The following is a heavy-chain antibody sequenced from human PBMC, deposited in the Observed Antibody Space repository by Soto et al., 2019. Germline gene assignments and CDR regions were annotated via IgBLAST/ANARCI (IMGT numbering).Heavy chain of an antibody. J-gene: IGHJ4*02. CDR3: ARDADSTGHYSHFDL. CDR1: GFTFSYYG. V-gene: IGHV3-33*08. D-gene: IGHD3-9*01. Sequence: QVQLVESGGGEVQPGGSLRLSCAASGFTFSYYGFHWVRQAPGKGLEWVAVMHTGGNEKYYVDSVKGRFTVSRDDSRNMVYLEMSGLRAEDTAEYFCARDADSTGHYSHFDLWGRGAQVAVS. CDR2: MHTGGNEK.